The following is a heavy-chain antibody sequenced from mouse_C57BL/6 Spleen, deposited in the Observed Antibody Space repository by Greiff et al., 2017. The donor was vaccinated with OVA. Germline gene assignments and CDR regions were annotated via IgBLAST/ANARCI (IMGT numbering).Heavy chain of an antibody. CDR3: ARGDGDDGYSVFAY. Sequence: VQLQQSGAELVRPGTSVKMSCKASGYTFTNYWIGWAKQRPGHGLEWIGDIYPGGGYTNYNEKFKGKATLTADKSSSTAYMQFSSLTSEDSAIYYCARGDGDDGYSVFAYWGQGTLVTVSA. D-gene: IGHD2-3*01. CDR1: GYTFTNYW. J-gene: IGHJ3*01. V-gene: IGHV1-63*01. CDR2: IYPGGGYT.